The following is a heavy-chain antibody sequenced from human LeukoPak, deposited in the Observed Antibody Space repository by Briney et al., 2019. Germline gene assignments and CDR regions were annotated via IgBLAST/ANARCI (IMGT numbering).Heavy chain of an antibody. CDR3: AREVVVVTEGYFDY. CDR1: GGSTSSYY. CDR2: IYYSGST. D-gene: IGHD2-21*02. V-gene: IGHV4-59*01. Sequence: SETLSLTCTVSGGSTSSYYWSWIRQPPGKGLEWIGYIYYSGSTNYNPSLKSRVTISVDTSKNQFSLKLSSVTAADTAVYYCAREVVVVTEGYFDYWGQGTLVTVSS. J-gene: IGHJ4*02.